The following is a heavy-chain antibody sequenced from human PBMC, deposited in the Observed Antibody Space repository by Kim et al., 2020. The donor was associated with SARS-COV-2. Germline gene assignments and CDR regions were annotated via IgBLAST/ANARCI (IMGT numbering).Heavy chain of an antibody. V-gene: IGHV1-69*13. D-gene: IGHD1-26*01. J-gene: IGHJ5*02. CDR1: GGTFSSYA. CDR3: ARYRGGSYYSNWFDP. CDR2: IIPIFGTA. Sequence: SVKVSCKASGGTFSSYAISWVRQAPGQGLEWMGGIIPIFGTANYAQKFQGRVTITADESTSTAYMELSSLRSEDTAVYYCARYRGGSYYSNWFDPWGQGTLVTVSS.